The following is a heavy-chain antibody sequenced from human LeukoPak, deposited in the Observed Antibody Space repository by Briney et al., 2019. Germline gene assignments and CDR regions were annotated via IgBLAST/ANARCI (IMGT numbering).Heavy chain of an antibody. V-gene: IGHV3-48*02. CDR3: ARVQLACSGGGCYFGPFDP. CDR2: ISSTTTTI. Sequence: AGGSLRLSCAASGFTLNNYRMIWVRQAPGKGLEWVSCISSTTTTISYADSVKGRFTISRDNAKNSLYLQMNSLRDEDTAVYYCARVQLACSGGGCYFGPFDPWGQGTLVTVSS. CDR1: GFTLNNYR. D-gene: IGHD2-15*01. J-gene: IGHJ5*02.